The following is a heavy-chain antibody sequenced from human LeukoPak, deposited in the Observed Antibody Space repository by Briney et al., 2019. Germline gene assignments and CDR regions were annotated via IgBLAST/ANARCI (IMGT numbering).Heavy chain of an antibody. Sequence: SETLSLTCTVSGGSMSRCYWSWIRQPPGKGLEWIGYIYYSGSTNYNPSLKSRVTISVDTSKNQFSLKLNSVTAADTAVYYCARLPQGYYYDSRSYFDYWGQGTLVTVSS. D-gene: IGHD3-22*01. V-gene: IGHV4-59*01. CDR1: GGSMSRCY. J-gene: IGHJ4*02. CDR3: ARLPQGYYYDSRSYFDY. CDR2: IYYSGST.